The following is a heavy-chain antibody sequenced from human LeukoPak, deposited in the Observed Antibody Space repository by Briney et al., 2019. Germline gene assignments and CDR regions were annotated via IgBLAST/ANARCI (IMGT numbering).Heavy chain of an antibody. Sequence: GGSLRLSCAASGFTFDDYAMHWVRQAPGKGLEWVSGISWNSGSIGYADSVKGRFTISRDNAKNSLYLQMNSLRAEDMALYYCAKDYDSTQRHAFDIWGQGTMVTVSS. CDR1: GFTFDDYA. CDR3: AKDYDSTQRHAFDI. CDR2: ISWNSGSI. V-gene: IGHV3-9*03. J-gene: IGHJ3*02. D-gene: IGHD3-22*01.